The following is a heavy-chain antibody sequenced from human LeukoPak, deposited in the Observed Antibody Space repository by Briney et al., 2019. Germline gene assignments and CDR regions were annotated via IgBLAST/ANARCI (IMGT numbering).Heavy chain of an antibody. D-gene: IGHD1-14*01. CDR1: GFTFSAYA. CDR2: ISGSGGST. V-gene: IGHV3-23*01. J-gene: IGHJ4*02. CDR3: VKERNSKGYFDY. Sequence: SGGSLRLSCAASGFTFSAYAMSWVRQAPGKGLEWVSSISGSGGSTYYADSVKGRFTISRDNSKNTLYLQMNSLRAEDTAVYYCVKERNSKGYFDYWGQGTLVTVSS.